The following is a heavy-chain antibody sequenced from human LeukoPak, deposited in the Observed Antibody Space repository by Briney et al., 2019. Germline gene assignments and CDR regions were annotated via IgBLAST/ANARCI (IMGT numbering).Heavy chain of an antibody. Sequence: GGSLRLSCAASGFTFSSSGMHWVRQAPGKGLEWVAFIRYDGSKKYYADSVKGRFTISRDNSKNTLYVQMNSLRAEDTAVYYCAREWQGVYFDYWGQGTLVTVSS. V-gene: IGHV3-30*02. D-gene: IGHD3-16*01. CDR1: GFTFSSSG. J-gene: IGHJ4*02. CDR2: IRYDGSKK. CDR3: AREWQGVYFDY.